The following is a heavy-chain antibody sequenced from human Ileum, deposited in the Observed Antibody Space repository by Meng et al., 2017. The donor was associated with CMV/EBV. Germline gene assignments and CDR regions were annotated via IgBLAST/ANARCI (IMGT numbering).Heavy chain of an antibody. D-gene: IGHD6-13*01. CDR3: AGDWGPYSSRGYFDP. J-gene: IGHJ5*02. CDR2: IYYSGST. V-gene: IGHV4-39*07. Sequence: PGAGPGLVTPSETLSLTCTVTGGSSSSGTYYWAWIRQSPGKGLEWIGSIYYSGSTYDNPSLKSRVTMSVDTFKNQFSLKLTSVTAADTAVYYCAGDWGPYSSRGYFDPWGQGTLVTVSS. CDR1: GGSSSSGTYY.